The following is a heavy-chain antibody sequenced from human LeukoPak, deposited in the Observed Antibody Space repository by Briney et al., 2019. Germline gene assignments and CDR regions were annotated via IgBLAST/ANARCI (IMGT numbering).Heavy chain of an antibody. CDR1: GGSISSYY. J-gene: IGHJ4*02. V-gene: IGHV4-4*07. CDR3: AIARSGWLRYYFDY. Sequence: SETLSLTCTVSGGSISSYYWSWIRQPAGKGLEWIGRIYTSGSTNYNPSLKSRVTISVDTSKNQFSLKLSSVTAADTAVYYCAIARSGWLRYYFDYWGQGTLVTVSS. CDR2: IYTSGST. D-gene: IGHD6-19*01.